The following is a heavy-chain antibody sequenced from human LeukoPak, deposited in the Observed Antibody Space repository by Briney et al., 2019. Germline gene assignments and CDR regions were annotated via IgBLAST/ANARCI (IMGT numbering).Heavy chain of an antibody. CDR3: AREGGLLWFGEFDY. J-gene: IGHJ4*02. CDR1: GGSITSSSYY. D-gene: IGHD3-10*01. CDR2: VYYSGNT. V-gene: IGHV4-39*07. Sequence: SETLSLTCTVSGGSITSSSYYWGWIRQPPGKGLEWIGSVYYSGNTYYNSSLKSRVTISVDTSKNQFSLKLSSVTAADTAVYYCAREGGLLWFGEFDYWGQGTLVTVSS.